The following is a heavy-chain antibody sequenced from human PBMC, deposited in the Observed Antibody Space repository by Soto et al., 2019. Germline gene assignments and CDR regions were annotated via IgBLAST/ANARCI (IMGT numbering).Heavy chain of an antibody. V-gene: IGHV3-30*04. D-gene: IGHD6-13*01. CDR3: ARTLYSSTLYYFDY. CDR1: GFTFSTYA. Sequence: GGSLRLSCAASGFTFSTYAMHWVRQAPGKGLEGVAVISYDGSDKYYADSVKGRLTISRDNSKNTLYLQMNSPRAEDTAVYYCARTLYSSTLYYFDYWGQGTLVTVSS. J-gene: IGHJ4*02. CDR2: ISYDGSDK.